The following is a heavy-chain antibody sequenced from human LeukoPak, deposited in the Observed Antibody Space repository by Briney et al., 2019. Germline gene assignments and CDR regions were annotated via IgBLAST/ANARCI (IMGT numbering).Heavy chain of an antibody. V-gene: IGHV4-59*08. J-gene: IGHJ5*02. CDR3: ARHAFRGYSYGSPRYNWFDP. CDR1: GGSISTYF. CDR2: IYYSGST. D-gene: IGHD5-18*01. Sequence: PSETLSLTCTVSGGSISTYFWSWIRQPPGKGLEWIGYIYYSGSTNYNPSLKSRVTISLDTSKNQSSLKLSSGTAADTAVYYCARHAFRGYSYGSPRYNWFDPWGQGTLVTVSS.